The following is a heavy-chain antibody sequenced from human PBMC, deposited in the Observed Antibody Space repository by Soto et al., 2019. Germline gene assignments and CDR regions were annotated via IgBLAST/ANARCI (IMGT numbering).Heavy chain of an antibody. CDR1: GGTFSSYA. CDR3: AGGERYYDILTGYYGFDYYGMDV. D-gene: IGHD3-9*01. V-gene: IGHV1-69*13. Sequence: TSVKVSCKASGGTFSSYAISWVRQAPGQGLEWMGGIIPIFGTANYAQKLQGRVTITADESTSTAYMELSSLRSEDTAVYYCAGGERYYDILTGYYGFDYYGMDVWGQGTTVTVSS. CDR2: IIPIFGTA. J-gene: IGHJ6*02.